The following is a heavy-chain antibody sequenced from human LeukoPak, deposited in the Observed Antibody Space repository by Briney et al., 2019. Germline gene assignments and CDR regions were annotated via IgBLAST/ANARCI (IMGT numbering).Heavy chain of an antibody. J-gene: IGHJ4*02. CDR2: ISSSSSIT. Sequence: GGSLRLSCAVSGFTFSTYRMNWVRQAPGMGLEWVSYISSSSSITYYADSVKGRFTISRDNAKNSLFLQMDSLRDEDSAVYYCARDQGIFDYWGQGTLVTVSS. V-gene: IGHV3-48*02. CDR1: GFTFSTYR. CDR3: ARDQGIFDY.